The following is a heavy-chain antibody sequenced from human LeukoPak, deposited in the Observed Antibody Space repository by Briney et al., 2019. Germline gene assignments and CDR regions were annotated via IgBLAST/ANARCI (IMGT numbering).Heavy chain of an antibody. CDR1: GGTFSSYA. CDR3: AREPQIVVVVAATGIGAFDI. Sequence: SVKVSCKASGGTFSSYAISWVQQAPGQGLEWMGGFIPIFGTANYAQKFQGRVTITTDESTSTAYMELSSLRSEDTAVYYCAREPQIVVVVAATGIGAFDIWGQGTMVTVSS. J-gene: IGHJ3*02. D-gene: IGHD2-15*01. V-gene: IGHV1-69*05. CDR2: FIPIFGTA.